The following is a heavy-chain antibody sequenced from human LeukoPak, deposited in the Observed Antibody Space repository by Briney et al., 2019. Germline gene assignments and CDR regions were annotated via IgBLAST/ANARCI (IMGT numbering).Heavy chain of an antibody. J-gene: IGHJ5*02. Sequence: PGGSLRLSCAASGFTFSSYAMHWVRQAPGKGLEWVAVISYDGSNKYYADSVKGRFTISRDNSKNTLYLQMNSLRAEDTAVYYCAKGFNGYSYGSWFDPWGQGTLVTVSS. D-gene: IGHD5-18*01. CDR1: GFTFSSYA. V-gene: IGHV3-30-3*01. CDR2: ISYDGSNK. CDR3: AKGFNGYSYGSWFDP.